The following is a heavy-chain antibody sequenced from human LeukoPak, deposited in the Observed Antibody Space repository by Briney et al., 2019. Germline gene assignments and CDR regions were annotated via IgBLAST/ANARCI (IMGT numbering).Heavy chain of an antibody. V-gene: IGHV4-39*07. J-gene: IGHJ5*02. D-gene: IGHD2-15*01. Sequence: SETLSLTCTVSGGSISSSSYYWGWIRQPPGKGLEWIGSIYYSGSTYYNPSLKSRVTISVDTSKNQFSLKLSSVTAADTAVYYCARVQVVVAATYNWFDPWGQGTLVTVSS. CDR1: GGSISSSSYY. CDR3: ARVQVVVAATYNWFDP. CDR2: IYYSGST.